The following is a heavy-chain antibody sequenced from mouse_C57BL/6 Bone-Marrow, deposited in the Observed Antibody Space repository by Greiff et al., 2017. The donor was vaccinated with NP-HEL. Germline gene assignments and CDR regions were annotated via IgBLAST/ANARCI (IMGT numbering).Heavy chain of an antibody. CDR1: GYTFTSYW. D-gene: IGHD2-4*01. V-gene: IGHV1-74*01. CDR3: AITYYDYDGLR. Sequence: QVQLQQPGAELVKPGASVKVSCKASGYTFTSYWMHWVKQRPGQGLEWLGRIHPSDSDTNYNQKFKGKATLTVDKSSSTAYMQLSSLTSEDSAVYYCAITYYDYDGLRWGQGTTLTVSS. CDR2: IHPSDSDT. J-gene: IGHJ2*01.